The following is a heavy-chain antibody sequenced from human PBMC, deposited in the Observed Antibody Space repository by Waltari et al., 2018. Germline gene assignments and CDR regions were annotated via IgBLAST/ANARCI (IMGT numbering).Heavy chain of an antibody. D-gene: IGHD3-3*01. J-gene: IGHJ5*02. CDR1: GFSLSTSGVG. CDR3: EHGSTYYDFWSGINKETGFAP. CDR2: IYWNDDK. Sequence: QITLKESGPTLVKPTQTLTLTCTFSGFSLSTSGVGVGWIRQPPGKALEWLALIYWNDDKRYSPSLKGRLTTTKETSKNQVVLTRTNMDPVETATYSCEHGSTYYDFWSGINKETGFAPGGQGTLVTV. V-gene: IGHV2-5*01.